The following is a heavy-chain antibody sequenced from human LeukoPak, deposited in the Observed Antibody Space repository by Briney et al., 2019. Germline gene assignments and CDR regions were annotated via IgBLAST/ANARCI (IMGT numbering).Heavy chain of an antibody. CDR1: GFTLSSYG. CDR3: AKVLSTGVLDC. V-gene: IGHV3-30*18. J-gene: IGHJ4*02. Sequence: PGGSLRLSCAASGFTLSSYGMHWVRQAPGKGLEWVAVISYDGSNKYYADSVKGRFTISRDNSKNTLYLQMNSLRAEDTAVYYCAKVLSTGVLDCWGQGTLVTVSS. D-gene: IGHD2-8*02. CDR2: ISYDGSNK.